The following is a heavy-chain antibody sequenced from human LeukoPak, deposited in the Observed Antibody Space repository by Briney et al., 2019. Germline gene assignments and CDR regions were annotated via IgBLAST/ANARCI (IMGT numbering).Heavy chain of an antibody. CDR2: VHLDGRT. V-gene: IGHV4-4*02. Sequence: SGTLSLTCGVSGGSITTTNWWTWVRQPPGKGLEWIGEVHLDGRTNYNPSLESRLAISVDLSENHISLRLTSVTAADTAVYYCAREGGFYRPLDYSGQGTLVTVSS. CDR1: GGSITTTNW. J-gene: IGHJ4*02. D-gene: IGHD3-3*01. CDR3: AREGGFYRPLDY.